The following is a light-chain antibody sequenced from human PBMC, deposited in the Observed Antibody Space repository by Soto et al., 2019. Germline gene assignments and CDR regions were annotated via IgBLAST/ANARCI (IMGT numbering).Light chain of an antibody. CDR3: QQYTNTNNPWM. J-gene: IGKJ1*01. CDR2: DAS. CDR1: QTISTW. V-gene: IGKV1-5*01. Sequence: DIQVTQSPPTLSASVGDRITITCRASQTISTWMAWYQQKPGKAPKLLVYDASTLQSGAASRFSGSGSWTEFTRIISGLQPDVSATYYCQQYTNTNNPWMFGHGTKVDIK.